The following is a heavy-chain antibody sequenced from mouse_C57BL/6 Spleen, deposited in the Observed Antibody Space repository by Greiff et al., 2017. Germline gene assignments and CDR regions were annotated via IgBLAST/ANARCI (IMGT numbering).Heavy chain of an antibody. V-gene: IGHV1-76*01. CDR3: ARSTLESDGYYEGFDY. J-gene: IGHJ2*01. D-gene: IGHD2-3*01. Sequence: VQLQQSGAELVRPGASVKLSCKASGYTFTDYYINWVKQRPGQGLEWIARIYPGSGNTYYNEKFKGKATLTAEKSSSTAYMQLSSLTSEDSAVYFCARSTLESDGYYEGFDYWGQGTTLTVSS. CDR1: GYTFTDYY. CDR2: IYPGSGNT.